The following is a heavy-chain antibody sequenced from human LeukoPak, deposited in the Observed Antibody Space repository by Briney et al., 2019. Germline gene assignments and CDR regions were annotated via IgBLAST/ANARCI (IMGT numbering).Heavy chain of an antibody. J-gene: IGHJ5*02. D-gene: IGHD3-9*01. CDR1: GYTLTELS. CDR2: FYPEDGET. Sequence: ASVTVSCKVSGYTLTELSMHGVRQAPGKGLEWMGGFYPEDGETIYAQKFQGRVTMTEDTSTDTAYMELSSLRSEDTAVYYCATALFNRDILTGYYSHNWFGPWGQGTLVTVSS. V-gene: IGHV1-24*01. CDR3: ATALFNRDILTGYYSHNWFGP.